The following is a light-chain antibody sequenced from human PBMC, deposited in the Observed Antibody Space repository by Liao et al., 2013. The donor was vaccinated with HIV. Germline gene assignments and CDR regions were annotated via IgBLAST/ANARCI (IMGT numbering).Light chain of an antibody. CDR1: KIGGSKF. Sequence: SYELTQPASVSVSPGQTATITCYGDKIGGSKFATWYQQKPGQSPVLVIHQDTKRPSGIPERFSGSNSGNTATLTISGTQAMDEADYYCQTWDSNTAFFGGGTKLTVL. CDR3: QTWDSNTAF. CDR2: QDT. V-gene: IGLV3-1*01. J-gene: IGLJ2*01.